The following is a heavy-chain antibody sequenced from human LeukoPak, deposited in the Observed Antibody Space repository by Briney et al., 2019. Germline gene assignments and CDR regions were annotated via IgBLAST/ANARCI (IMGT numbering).Heavy chain of an antibody. CDR3: ASARYSGYFDY. V-gene: IGHV4-59*01. Sequence: PSETLSLTCTVSGGSISSYYWSWIRQPPGKGLEWIGNIYYSGSTNYNPSLKSRVTISVDTSKNQFSLKLSSVTAADTAMYYCASARYSGYFDYWGQGTLVTVSS. D-gene: IGHD1-26*01. CDR2: IYYSGST. CDR1: GGSISSYY. J-gene: IGHJ4*02.